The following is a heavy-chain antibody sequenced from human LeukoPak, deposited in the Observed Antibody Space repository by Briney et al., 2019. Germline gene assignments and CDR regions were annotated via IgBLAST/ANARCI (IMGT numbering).Heavy chain of an antibody. Sequence: GGSLRLSCAASGFTFDDYAMHWVRQAPGKGLEWVSGISWNSGSIGYADSVKGRFTISRDNAKNSLYLQMNSLRAEDTALYYCAKASSSSFRGAFDIWGQGTMVTVSS. V-gene: IGHV3-9*01. CDR3: AKASSSSFRGAFDI. D-gene: IGHD6-6*01. J-gene: IGHJ3*02. CDR1: GFTFDDYA. CDR2: ISWNSGSI.